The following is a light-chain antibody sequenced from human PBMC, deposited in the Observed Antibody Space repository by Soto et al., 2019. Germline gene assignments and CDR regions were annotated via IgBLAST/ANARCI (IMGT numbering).Light chain of an antibody. J-gene: IGKJ2*01. CDR1: QTISSY. Sequence: DIQMTQSPSSLSASVGDRVTITCRASQTISSYLNWYQQHPGKAPKLLIYAASSLQSGVPSRFSSSGSGTDFTLTISSLQPEDFATYYCQQSSDIPYTFGQGTKLEIK. V-gene: IGKV1-39*01. CDR3: QQSSDIPYT. CDR2: AAS.